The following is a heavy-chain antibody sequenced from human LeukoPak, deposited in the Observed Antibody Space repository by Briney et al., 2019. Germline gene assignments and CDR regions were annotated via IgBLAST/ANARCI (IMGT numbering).Heavy chain of an antibody. CDR3: ARGGYYGSGSYYQPRWNWFDP. V-gene: IGHV1-2*04. CDR1: GYTFTGYY. D-gene: IGHD3-10*01. Sequence: GASVKVSCKASGYTFTGYYMHWVRQAPGQGLEWMGWINPNSGGTNYAQKFQGWVTMTRDTSISTAYMELGRLRSDDTAVYYCARGGYYGSGSYYQPRWNWFDPWGQGTLVTVSS. CDR2: INPNSGGT. J-gene: IGHJ5*02.